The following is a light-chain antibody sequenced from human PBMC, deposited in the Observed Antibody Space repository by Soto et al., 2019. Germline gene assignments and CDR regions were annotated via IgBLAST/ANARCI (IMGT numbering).Light chain of an antibody. CDR2: GAS. CDR3: QQYGSVPLT. CDR1: QSVSTNY. J-gene: IGKJ4*02. Sequence: EIVLTQSPGTLALSPGERATLSCRASQSVSTNYLAWYQQKPGQAPRLLIYGASSRATGNPDKFNGSGSGADFDLTISRLEPEDFAVYYCQQYGSVPLTFGGGTKVELK. V-gene: IGKV3-20*01.